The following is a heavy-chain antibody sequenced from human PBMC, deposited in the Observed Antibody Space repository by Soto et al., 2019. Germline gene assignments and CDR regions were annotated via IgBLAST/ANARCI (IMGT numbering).Heavy chain of an antibody. CDR2: ISSSSSYI. J-gene: IGHJ5*02. CDR1: GFTFSSYS. D-gene: IGHD3-10*01. CDR3: ARDTYFYGSGSYGP. V-gene: IGHV3-21*01. Sequence: EVQLVESGGGLVKPGGSLRLSCAASGFTFSSYSMNWVRQAPGKGLEWVSSISSSSSYIYYADSVKGRFTISRDNAKNSLYLQMNSMRAEDTAVYYCARDTYFYGSGSYGPWGQGTLVTVSS.